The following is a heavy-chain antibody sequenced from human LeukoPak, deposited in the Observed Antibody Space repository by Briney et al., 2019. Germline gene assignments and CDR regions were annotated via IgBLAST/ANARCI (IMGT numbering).Heavy chain of an antibody. CDR2: ISSSSSYT. CDR3: ARGNDYGGPHY. CDR1: GFTFCDYY. J-gene: IGHJ4*02. D-gene: IGHD4-23*01. V-gene: IGHV3-11*06. Sequence: GGSLRLSCAASGFTFCDYYMSWIRQAPGKGLEWVSYISSSSSYTNYADSVKGRFTISRDNAKNSLYLQMNSLRAEDTAVYYCARGNDYGGPHYWGQGTLVTVSS.